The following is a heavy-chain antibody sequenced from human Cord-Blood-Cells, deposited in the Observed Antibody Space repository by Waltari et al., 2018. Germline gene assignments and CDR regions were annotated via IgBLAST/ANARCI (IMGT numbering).Heavy chain of an antibody. CDR2: IYHSGST. CDR3: ARGGGHSGYDYDY. Sequence: QVQLQESGPGLVKPSETLSLTCTVSGYSISSGYYWGWIRQPPGKGLEWIGSIYHSGSTYDNPSLKSRVTISVDTSKTQFSRKLSSVTAADTAVYYCARGGGHSGYDYDYWGQGTLVTVSS. CDR1: GYSISSGYY. V-gene: IGHV4-38-2*02. J-gene: IGHJ4*02. D-gene: IGHD5-12*01.